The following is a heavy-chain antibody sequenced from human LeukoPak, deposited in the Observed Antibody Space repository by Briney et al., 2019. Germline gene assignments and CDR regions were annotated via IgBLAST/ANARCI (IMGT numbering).Heavy chain of an antibody. V-gene: IGHV4-59*01. D-gene: IGHD2-15*01. CDR2: ISYSGSA. J-gene: IGHJ5*02. Sequence: KPSETLSLTCTVSGVSISSYYWSWIRQPPGKGLEWIGDISYSGSATYNPSLRSRVTISVDTSTNQFSLTLGSVTAADTAVYYCATETECSGGTCYSYGWFDPWGQGTQVIVSS. CDR1: GVSISSYY. CDR3: ATETECSGGTCYSYGWFDP.